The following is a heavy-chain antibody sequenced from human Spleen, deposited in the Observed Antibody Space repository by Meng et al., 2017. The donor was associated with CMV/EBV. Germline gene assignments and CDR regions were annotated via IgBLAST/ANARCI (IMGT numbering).Heavy chain of an antibody. J-gene: IGHJ5*02. CDR3: VRVIYGSPTWIDP. CDR2: VHYSGNT. V-gene: IGHV4-39*07. CDR1: GDSISSDTYY. Sequence: GSLRLSCTVSGDSISSDTYYWDWIRQTPGKRLYCIGFVHYSGNTYDNPSLKSRVTLSVDTTKNQFSLRLNSVTAADTAMYYCVRVIYGSPTWIDPWGQGTLVTVSS. D-gene: IGHD3-10*01.